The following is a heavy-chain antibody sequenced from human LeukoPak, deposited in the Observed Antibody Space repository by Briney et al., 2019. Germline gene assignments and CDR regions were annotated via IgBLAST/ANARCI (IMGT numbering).Heavy chain of an antibody. CDR2: INHSGST. V-gene: IGHV4-34*01. CDR1: GGSFSGYY. CDR3: ARGRGGRYCSSTSCYHPLDY. Sequence: SETLSLTCAVYGGSFSGYYWSWIRQPPGKGLEWIGEINHSGSTNYNPSLKSRVTISVDTSKNQFSLKLSSVTAADTAVYYCARGRGGRYCSSTSCYHPLDYWGQGTLVTVSS. D-gene: IGHD2-2*01. J-gene: IGHJ4*02.